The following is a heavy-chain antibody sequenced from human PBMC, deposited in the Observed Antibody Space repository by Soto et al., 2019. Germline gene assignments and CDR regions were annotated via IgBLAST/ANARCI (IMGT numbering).Heavy chain of an antibody. J-gene: IGHJ4*02. D-gene: IGHD5-18*01. V-gene: IGHV3-30-3*01. Sequence: PGGSLRLSCAASGFTFSSYAMHWVRQAPGKGLEWVAVISYDGSNKYYADSVKGRFTISRDNSKNTLYLQMNSLRAEDTAVYYCARGGYSYGYGPFFDYWGQGTLVTVSS. CDR2: ISYDGSNK. CDR1: GFTFSSYA. CDR3: ARGGYSYGYGPFFDY.